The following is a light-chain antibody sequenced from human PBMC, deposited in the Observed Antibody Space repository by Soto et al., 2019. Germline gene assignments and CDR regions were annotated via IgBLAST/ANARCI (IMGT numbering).Light chain of an antibody. V-gene: IGKV1-39*01. CDR3: QHSYNTPQT. CDR2: AAS. CDR1: QSISTY. J-gene: IGKJ1*01. Sequence: DIQMTQSPSSLSASVGDRVTVTCRASQSISTYLNWYQQRPGKAPNLLIYAASNMQSGVTSRFSGNGSGTDFALTISSRQPEDFATYYCQHSYNTPQTFGQGTKVEIK.